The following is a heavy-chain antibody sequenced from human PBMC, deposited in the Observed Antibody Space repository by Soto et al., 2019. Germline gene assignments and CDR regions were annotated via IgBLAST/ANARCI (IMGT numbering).Heavy chain of an antibody. V-gene: IGHV1-3*01. D-gene: IGHD2-15*01. J-gene: IGHJ5*02. CDR3: ARGRYCSGGSCYSGWFDP. CDR1: GYTFTSYA. CDR2: INAGNGNT. Sequence: ASVKVSCKASGYTFTSYAMHWVRQAPGQRLEWMGWINAGNGNTKYSQKFQGRVTITRDTSAGTAYMELSSLRSEDTAVYYCARGRYCSGGSCYSGWFDPWGQGTLVTVSS.